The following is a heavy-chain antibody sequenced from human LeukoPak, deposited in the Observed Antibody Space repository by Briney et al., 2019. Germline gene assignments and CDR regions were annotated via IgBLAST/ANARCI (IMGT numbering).Heavy chain of an antibody. V-gene: IGHV4-59*12. J-gene: IGHJ6*03. Sequence: SETLSLTCTVSGGSISSYYWNWIRQPPGKGLEWIGYIYYSGSTNYNPSLKSRVTISVDTSKNQFSLKLCSVTAADTGVYYCAREASDWKYEGGTYYYYYMDVWGKGTTVTVSS. CDR1: GGSISSYY. CDR3: AREASDWKYEGGTYYYYYMDV. D-gene: IGHD1-7*01. CDR2: IYYSGST.